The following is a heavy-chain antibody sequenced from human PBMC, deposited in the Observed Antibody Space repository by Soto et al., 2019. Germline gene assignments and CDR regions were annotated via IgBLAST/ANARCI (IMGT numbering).Heavy chain of an antibody. CDR3: ARDHYDSSGYYVVARYYFDY. V-gene: IGHV1-69*12. J-gene: IGHJ4*02. D-gene: IGHD3-22*01. Sequence: QVQLVQSGAEVKKPGSSVKVSCKASGGTFSSYAISWVRQAPGQGLEWMGGIIPIFGTANYAQKFQGRVTITADESTRTAYMELSSLRSEDTAVYYCARDHYDSSGYYVVARYYFDYWGQGTLVTVSS. CDR1: GGTFSSYA. CDR2: IIPIFGTA.